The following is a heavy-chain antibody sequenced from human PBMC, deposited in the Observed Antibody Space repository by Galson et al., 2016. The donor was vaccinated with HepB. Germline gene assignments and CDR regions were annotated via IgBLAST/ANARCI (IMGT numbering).Heavy chain of an antibody. CDR3: AREAPGDYFDY. CDR2: IYHSATT. CDR1: GASISTNNW. J-gene: IGHJ4*02. Sequence: SETLSLTCAASGASISTNNWWSWVRQAPGKGLEWIGQIYHSATTYYNPSLSGRVSMSVDKSSNQFSLRLSAVTAADTAVYYCAREAPGDYFDYWGQGTLVTVSS. V-gene: IGHV4-4*02.